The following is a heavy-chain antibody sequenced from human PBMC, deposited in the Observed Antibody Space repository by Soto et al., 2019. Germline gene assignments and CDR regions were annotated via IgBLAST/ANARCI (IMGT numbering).Heavy chain of an antibody. J-gene: IGHJ4*02. D-gene: IGHD3-10*01. Sequence: EVQLVESGGGLVKPGGSLRLSCAASGFTFSSYSMNWVRQAPGKGLEWVSSISSSSSYIYYADSVKGRFTISRDNAKNSLYLQMNSLRAEDTAVYYCARDPITMVRGVFSDFDYWGQGTLVTVSS. CDR3: ARDPITMVRGVFSDFDY. CDR2: ISSSSSYI. CDR1: GFTFSSYS. V-gene: IGHV3-21*01.